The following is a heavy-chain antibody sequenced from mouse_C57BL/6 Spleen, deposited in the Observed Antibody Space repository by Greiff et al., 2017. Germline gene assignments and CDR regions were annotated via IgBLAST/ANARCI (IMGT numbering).Heavy chain of an antibody. CDR1: GYTFTSYW. CDR2: IDPSDSET. J-gene: IGHJ2*01. Sequence: VQLQQPGAELVRPGSSVKLSCKASGYTFTSYWMHWVKQRPIQGLEWIGNIDPSDSETHYNQKFKDKATLTVDKSSSTAYMQISRLTSEDSAVYYCARSRWLRDYFDYWGQGTTLTVSS. D-gene: IGHD2-2*01. CDR3: ARSRWLRDYFDY. V-gene: IGHV1-52*01.